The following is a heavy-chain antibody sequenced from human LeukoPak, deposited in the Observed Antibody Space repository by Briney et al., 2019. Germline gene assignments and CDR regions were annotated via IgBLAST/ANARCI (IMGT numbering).Heavy chain of an antibody. CDR3: ARGRQSLGIYYYYYMDV. D-gene: IGHD1-14*01. V-gene: IGHV4-34*01. CDR2: INHSGST. J-gene: IGHJ6*03. Sequence: PSETLSLTCAVYGGSFSGYYWSWIRQPPGKGLEWIGEINHSGSTNYNPSLKSRVTISVDTSKNQFSLKLSSVTAADTAVYYCARGRQSLGIYYYYYMDVWGKGTTVTVSS. CDR1: GGSFSGYY.